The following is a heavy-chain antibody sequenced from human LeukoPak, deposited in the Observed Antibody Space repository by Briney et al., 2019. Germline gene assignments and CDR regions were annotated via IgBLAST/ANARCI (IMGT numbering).Heavy chain of an antibody. CDR3: AKDLGAGGGSVFNY. J-gene: IGHJ4*02. Sequence: GGSLRLSCAASGFTFSSYAMSWVRQAPGKGLEWVSVISGTGGTTYYTDSVKGRFTISKDNSKSTLSLQMNSLRAEDTAIYYCAKDLGAGGGSVFNYWGQGALVTVSS. CDR2: ISGTGGTT. CDR1: GFTFSSYA. V-gene: IGHV3-23*01. D-gene: IGHD3-10*01.